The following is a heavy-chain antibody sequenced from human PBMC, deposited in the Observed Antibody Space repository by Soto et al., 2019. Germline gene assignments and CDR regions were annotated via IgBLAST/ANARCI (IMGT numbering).Heavy chain of an antibody. CDR1: GFTFSSYG. CDR3: AKDYGTVAGTSNHYFDY. Sequence: GGSLRLSCAASGFTFSSYGMHWVRQAPGKGLEWVAVISYDGSNKYYADSVKGRFTISRDNSKNTLYLQMNSLRAEDTAVYYCAKDYGTVAGTSNHYFDYWGQGTLVTVSS. CDR2: ISYDGSNK. J-gene: IGHJ4*02. D-gene: IGHD6-19*01. V-gene: IGHV3-30*18.